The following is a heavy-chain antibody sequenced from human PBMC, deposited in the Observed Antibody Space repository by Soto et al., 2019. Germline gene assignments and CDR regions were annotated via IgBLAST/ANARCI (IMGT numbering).Heavy chain of an antibody. J-gene: IGHJ4*02. CDR3: ARQAVYYDSSGYLDY. CDR2: AHYSGST. Sequence: SETLSLTCTVSGGSVRSGSSYWSWTRQPPGKGLEWIGHAHYSGSTSYNPSLKSRVTISVDTSTNQFSLKLSSVSAADTAVYYCARQAVYYDSSGYLDYWGQGTLVTVSS. V-gene: IGHV4-61*01. D-gene: IGHD3-22*01. CDR1: GGSVRSGSSY.